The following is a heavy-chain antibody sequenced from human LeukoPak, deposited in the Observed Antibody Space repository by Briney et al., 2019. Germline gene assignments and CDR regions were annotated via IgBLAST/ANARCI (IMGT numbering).Heavy chain of an antibody. V-gene: IGHV4-39*07. J-gene: IGHJ4*02. CDR2: TYYSGST. CDR1: GGSISSSSYY. D-gene: IGHD5-12*01. CDR3: ARAQAGVAIDY. Sequence: SETLSLTCTVSGGSISSSSYYWGWIRQPPGKGLEWIGSTYYSGSTYYNPSLKSRVTISVDTSKNQFSLKLSSVTAADTAVYYCARAQAGVAIDYWGQGILVTVSS.